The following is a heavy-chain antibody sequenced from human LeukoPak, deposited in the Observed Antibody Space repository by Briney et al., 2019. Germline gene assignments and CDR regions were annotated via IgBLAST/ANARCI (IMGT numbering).Heavy chain of an antibody. CDR2: ISGSGGST. Sequence: PGGSLRLSCAASGFTVSSNEMSWIRQAPGKGLEWVSAISGSGGSTYYADSVKGRFTISRDNSKNTLYLQMNSLRAEDTAVYYCANGASLVVIGYYWGQGTLVTVSS. CDR1: GFTVSSNE. CDR3: ANGASLVVIGYY. J-gene: IGHJ4*02. D-gene: IGHD3-22*01. V-gene: IGHV3-23*01.